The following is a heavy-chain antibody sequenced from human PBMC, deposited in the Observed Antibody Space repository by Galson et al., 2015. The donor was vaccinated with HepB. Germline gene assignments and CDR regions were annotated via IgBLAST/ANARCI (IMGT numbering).Heavy chain of an antibody. D-gene: IGHD2-21*01. CDR2: ISYDGTNK. CDR1: GFTFSSYG. J-gene: IGHJ4*02. CDR3: AKDRLWWRSSVAPGVGFDY. V-gene: IGHV3-30*18. Sequence: SLRLSCAASGFTFSSYGMHWVRQAPGKGLEWVAVISYDGTNKYYADSVKGRFTISRDNSKNTLYLQMNSLRAEDTAVYYCAKDRLWWRSSVAPGVGFDYWGQGTLVTVSS.